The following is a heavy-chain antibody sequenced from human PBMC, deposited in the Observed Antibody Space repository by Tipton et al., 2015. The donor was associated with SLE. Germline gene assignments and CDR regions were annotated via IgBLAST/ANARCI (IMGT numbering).Heavy chain of an antibody. V-gene: IGHV4-34*01. D-gene: IGHD3-9*01. CDR1: GGSFSGYY. CDR3: ASGILTGNAAFDI. J-gene: IGHJ3*02. CDR2: INHSGST. Sequence: TLSLTCAVYGGSFSGYYWSWIRQPPGKGPEWIGEINHSGSTNSKPSLKSRVTISVDTSKNQFSLKLSSVTAADTAVYYCASGILTGNAAFDIWGPGTMVTVSS.